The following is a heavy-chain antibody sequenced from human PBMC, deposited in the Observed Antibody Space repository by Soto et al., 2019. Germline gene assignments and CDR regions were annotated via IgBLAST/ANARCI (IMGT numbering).Heavy chain of an antibody. V-gene: IGHV3-21*06. J-gene: IGHJ4*02. CDR3: ARESEDLTSNFDY. CDR1: GFTFARYS. Sequence: LRLSCAASGFTFARYSMNWVRQAPGKGLEWVSSISSTTNYIYYGDSMKGRFTISRDNAKNSLYLEMNSLKAEDTAVYYCARESEDLTSNFDYWGQGTLVTVS. CDR2: ISSTTNYI.